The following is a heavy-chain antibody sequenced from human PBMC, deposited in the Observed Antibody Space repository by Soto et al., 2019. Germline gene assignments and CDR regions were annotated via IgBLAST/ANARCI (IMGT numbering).Heavy chain of an antibody. Sequence: QVLLVQSGPEVKKPGSSVKVSCRTSGDTFNNYAITWVRQARGQGLEWMGGITPRFATTTYAQRFHGRLTLIADESSTTVYIQLTSLRSDYTAVYYCARVGIADTKMIIDWFDPWGQGTLVTVSS. J-gene: IGHJ5*02. CDR3: ARVGIADTKMIIDWFDP. CDR1: GDTFNNYA. D-gene: IGHD3-16*01. CDR2: ITPRFATT. V-gene: IGHV1-69*01.